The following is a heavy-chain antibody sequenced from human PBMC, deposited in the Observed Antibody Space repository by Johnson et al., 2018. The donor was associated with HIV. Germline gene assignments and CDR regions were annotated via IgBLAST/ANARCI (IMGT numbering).Heavy chain of an antibody. V-gene: IGHV3-30*18. Sequence: QVLLVESGGGVVQSGRSLRLSCAASGFAFSRFAMHWVRQVPDKGLEWVAVISYDGTNQYHADSVKGRFTISRANSKNTLYLQMNSLRAEDTALYYCAKSTQATIARESGPYGAFDIWGQGTMVTVSS. D-gene: IGHD3-10*01. CDR1: GFAFSRFA. CDR2: ISYDGTNQ. CDR3: AKSTQATIARESGPYGAFDI. J-gene: IGHJ3*02.